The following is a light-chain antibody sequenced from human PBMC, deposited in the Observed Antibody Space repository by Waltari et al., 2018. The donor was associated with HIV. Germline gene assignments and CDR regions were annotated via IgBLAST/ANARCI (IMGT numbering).Light chain of an antibody. CDR1: SGSIAGNH. CDR2: EDN. CDR3: QSYDSSNPVV. Sequence: NFMLTQPHSVSDSPGKTVTISCTGSSGSIAGNHVQRYQPPPGSSPTTVIYEDNQRPSGVPDRFSGSIDSSSNSASLTISGLKTEDEADYYCQSYDSSNPVVFGGGTKLTVL. J-gene: IGLJ2*01. V-gene: IGLV6-57*01.